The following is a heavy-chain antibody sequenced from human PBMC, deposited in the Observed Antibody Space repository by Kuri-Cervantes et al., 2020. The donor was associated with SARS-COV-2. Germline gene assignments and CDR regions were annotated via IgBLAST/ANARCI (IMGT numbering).Heavy chain of an antibody. J-gene: IGHJ6*02. CDR3: ARRKRYMARGVTDSYYYYGMDV. V-gene: IGHV3-33*01. CDR1: GFTFSSYG. Sequence: SLMLSCAASGFTFSSYGMYWVRQAPGKGLEWVAVIWYDGSNKYYADSVKGRFTISRDNSKNTLYLQMNSLRAEDTAVYYCARRKRYMARGVTDSYYYYGMDVWGQGTTVTVSS. CDR2: IWYDGSNK. D-gene: IGHD3-10*01.